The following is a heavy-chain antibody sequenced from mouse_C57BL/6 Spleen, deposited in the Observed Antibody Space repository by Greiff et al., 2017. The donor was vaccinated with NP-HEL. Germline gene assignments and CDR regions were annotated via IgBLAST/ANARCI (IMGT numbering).Heavy chain of an antibody. D-gene: IGHD1-1*01. CDR3: ARGGGSSIWVAY. J-gene: IGHJ3*01. CDR2: IDPNSGGT. V-gene: IGHV1-72*01. CDR1: GYTFTSYW. Sequence: QVQLQQPGAELVKPGASVKLSCKASGYTFTSYWMHWVKQRPGRGLEWIGRIDPNSGGTKSNETFKGKAKLTVDKTSSTAYMQLSSLTSEDSAVYYCARGGGSSIWVAYWGQGTLVTVSA.